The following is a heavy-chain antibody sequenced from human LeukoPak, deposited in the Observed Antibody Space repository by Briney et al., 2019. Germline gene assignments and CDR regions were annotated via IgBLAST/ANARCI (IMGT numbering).Heavy chain of an antibody. D-gene: IGHD6-19*01. V-gene: IGHV1-69*13. CDR2: IIPIFGTP. CDR1: GGTFSSYA. Sequence: ASVKVSCKASGGTFSSYAINWVRQAPGQGLEWMGGIIPIFGTPNYAQKFQGRVTIIANESTNTAYMELSSLRSEDTAVYYCARSKGDQWLVEEARFDPWGQGTLVTVSS. CDR3: ARSKGDQWLVEEARFDP. J-gene: IGHJ5*02.